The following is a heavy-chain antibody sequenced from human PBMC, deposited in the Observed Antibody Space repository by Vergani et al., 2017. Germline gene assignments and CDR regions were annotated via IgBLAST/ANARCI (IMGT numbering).Heavy chain of an antibody. CDR2: INPSGGHT. Sequence: QVQVVQSGAEVKKSGASVKVSCKTSGYTFSNYYMHWVRQAPGQGLEWMGIINPSGGHTNSAQKCQGRVTMTRDTSTSTVYMELSSLRSEDTAIYYCARGEYGILTGYRYWGQGTLVTVSA. V-gene: IGHV1-46*03. CDR3: ARGEYGILTGYRY. D-gene: IGHD3-9*01. J-gene: IGHJ4*02. CDR1: GYTFSNYY.